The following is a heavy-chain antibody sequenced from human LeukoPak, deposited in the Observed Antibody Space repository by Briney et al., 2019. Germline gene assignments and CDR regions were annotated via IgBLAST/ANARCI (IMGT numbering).Heavy chain of an antibody. CDR2: INQDGSVK. D-gene: IGHD6-19*01. Sequence: GGSLRLSCAASGFAFSTYWMDWVRQAPGKGLEWVGNINQDGSVKHYVDSVKGRFTISRDNAKNSLYLQMSSLRAEDTAVYYCARVAAIAVAGTPDYWGQGTLVTVSS. V-gene: IGHV3-7*01. CDR1: GFAFSTYW. CDR3: ARVAAIAVAGTPDY. J-gene: IGHJ4*02.